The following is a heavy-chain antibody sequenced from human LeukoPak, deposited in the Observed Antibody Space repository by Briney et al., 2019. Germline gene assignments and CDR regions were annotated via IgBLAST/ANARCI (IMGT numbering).Heavy chain of an antibody. CDR3: ARHQRWSSLDP. CDR1: GGPLSSYY. CDR2: VYDSGST. V-gene: IGHV4-59*08. D-gene: IGHD2-15*01. J-gene: IGHJ5*02. Sequence: SETLSLTCTVSGGPLSSYYWSWIRQPPGRGLEWIGNVYDSGSTNYNPSLKSRVTISVDTSKNQFSLMLTSVTAADTAVYYCARHQRWSSLDPWGQGILVTVSS.